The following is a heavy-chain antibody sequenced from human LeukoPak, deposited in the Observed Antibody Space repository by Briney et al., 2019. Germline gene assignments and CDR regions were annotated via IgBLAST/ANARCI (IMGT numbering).Heavy chain of an antibody. CDR3: AKSEPLRYFDWLPGDFDY. J-gene: IGHJ4*02. CDR2: ISGSGGST. CDR1: GFTFSSYA. V-gene: IGHV3-23*01. Sequence: GGSLRLSCAASGFTFSSYAMSWVLQAPGKGLEWVSAISGSGGSTYYADSVKGRFTISRDNSKNTLYLQMNSLRAEDTAVYYCAKSEPLRYFDWLPGDFDYWGQGTLVTVSS. D-gene: IGHD3-9*01.